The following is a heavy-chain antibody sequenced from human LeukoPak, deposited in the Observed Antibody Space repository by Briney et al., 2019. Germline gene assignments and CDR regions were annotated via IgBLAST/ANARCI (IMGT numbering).Heavy chain of an antibody. CDR2: IYSGGST. CDR1: GFTVSSNY. Sequence: GGSLRLSCAASGFTVSSNYMSWVRQAPGKGLEWVSVIYSGGSTYYADSVKGRFTISRDNSKNTLYLQMNSLRAEDTAVYYCARAPPYYYDSSGYLFGEAFDIWGKGQWSPSLQ. V-gene: IGHV3-53*01. CDR3: ARAPPYYYDSSGYLFGEAFDI. D-gene: IGHD3-22*01. J-gene: IGHJ3*02.